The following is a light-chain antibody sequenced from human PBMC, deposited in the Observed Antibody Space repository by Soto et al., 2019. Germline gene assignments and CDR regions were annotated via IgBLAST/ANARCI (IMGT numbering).Light chain of an antibody. J-gene: IGKJ2*01. Sequence: EIVLTQSPGTLSLSPGERAALSCRASQSVSSSYLAWYQQKPGQAPRLLIYGASSRATVIPDRFSGSGSGTDFTLTISRLEPEDFAVYYCQQYGSSQGYTFGQGTKVDIK. CDR2: GAS. CDR3: QQYGSSQGYT. CDR1: QSVSSSY. V-gene: IGKV3-20*01.